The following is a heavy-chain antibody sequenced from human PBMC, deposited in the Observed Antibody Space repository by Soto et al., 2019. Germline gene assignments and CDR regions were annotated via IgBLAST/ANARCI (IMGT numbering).Heavy chain of an antibody. J-gene: IGHJ4*02. Sequence: GGSLRLSCAASGFTFSSYAMSWVRHAPRKGLEWVSAISGSGGSTYYADSVKGRFTISRDNSKNKLYLQMNSLRAEDTAVYYCANGGDGYNASPYYFDYWGQGTLVTVSS. CDR3: ANGGDGYNASPYYFDY. CDR2: ISGSGGST. D-gene: IGHD5-12*01. CDR1: GFTFSSYA. V-gene: IGHV3-23*01.